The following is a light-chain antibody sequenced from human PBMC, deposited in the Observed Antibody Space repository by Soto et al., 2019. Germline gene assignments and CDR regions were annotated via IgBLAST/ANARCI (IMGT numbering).Light chain of an antibody. CDR1: QSVLYNSKNKNY. V-gene: IGKV4-1*01. Sequence: DIVMTQSPDSLAVSLGERATINCKSSQSVLYNSKNKNYLDWYQQKPGQPPKLLIYCESTRESGVPDRFSGSGSGTDFNLTISSLQAEDVAFYYCQQYHSTPLYTFGQGTKLEIK. CDR3: QQYHSTPLYT. J-gene: IGKJ2*01. CDR2: CES.